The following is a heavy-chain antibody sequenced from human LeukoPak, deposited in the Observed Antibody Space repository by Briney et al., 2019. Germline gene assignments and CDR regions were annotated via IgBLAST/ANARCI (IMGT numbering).Heavy chain of an antibody. CDR1: GFTFSDYY. Sequence: SGGSLRLSCAASGFTFSDYYMSWIRQAPGKRLEWVSYVSSSGSTIYYADSVKGRFTISRDNAKNSLYLQMNSLRAEDTAVYYCARGSAPAYYYDSSGYFFDYWGQGTLVTVSA. D-gene: IGHD3-22*01. V-gene: IGHV3-11*04. CDR3: ARGSAPAYYYDSSGYFFDY. J-gene: IGHJ4*02. CDR2: VSSSGSTI.